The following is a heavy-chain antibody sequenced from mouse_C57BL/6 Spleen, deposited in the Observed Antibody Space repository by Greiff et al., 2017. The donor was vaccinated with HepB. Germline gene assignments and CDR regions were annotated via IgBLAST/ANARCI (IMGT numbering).Heavy chain of an antibody. D-gene: IGHD2-1*01. CDR2: INPSSGYT. CDR1: GYTFTSYT. V-gene: IGHV1-4*01. Sequence: VQLQQSGAELARPGASVKMSCKASGYTFTSYTMHWVKQRPGQGLEWIGYINPSSGYTKYNQKFKDKATSTADTSSSTAYMQLSSLTSEDSAVYYCARGDYGNHEDYWGQGTTLTVSS. J-gene: IGHJ2*01. CDR3: ARGDYGNHEDY.